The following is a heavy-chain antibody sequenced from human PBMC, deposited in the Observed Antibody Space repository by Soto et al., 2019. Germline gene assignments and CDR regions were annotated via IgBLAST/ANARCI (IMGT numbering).Heavy chain of an antibody. J-gene: IGHJ6*02. D-gene: IGHD3-3*01. Sequence: SVKVSCKASGVTFSRYAISWVRQAPGQGLEWMGGIIPIFGTANYAQKFQGRVTITADESTSTAYMELSSLRSEDTAVYYCASYFTIFGVVINGPYYGMDVWGQGTTVTVSS. CDR1: GVTFSRYA. CDR3: ASYFTIFGVVINGPYYGMDV. V-gene: IGHV1-69*13. CDR2: IIPIFGTA.